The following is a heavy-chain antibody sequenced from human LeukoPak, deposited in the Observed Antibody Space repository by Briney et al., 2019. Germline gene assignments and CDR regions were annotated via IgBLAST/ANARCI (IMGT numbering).Heavy chain of an antibody. CDR3: ARGKAPDSSSWYAWFDP. J-gene: IGHJ5*02. CDR1: GGTFSSYA. Sequence: GSSVKVSCKASGGTFSSYAISWVRQAPGQGLEWMGGIIPIFGTANYAQKFQGRVTINTDESTSTAYMELSSLRSEDTAVYYCARGKAPDSSSWYAWFDPWGQGTLVTVSS. CDR2: IIPIFGTA. D-gene: IGHD6-13*01. V-gene: IGHV1-69*05.